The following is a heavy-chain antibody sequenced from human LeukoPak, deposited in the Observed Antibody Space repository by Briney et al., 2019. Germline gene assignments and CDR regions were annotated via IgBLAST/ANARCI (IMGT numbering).Heavy chain of an antibody. CDR1: GFTFSSYT. V-gene: IGHV3-21*01. CDR3: ARGHEGYWFDP. J-gene: IGHJ5*02. Sequence: GGSLRLSCAASGFTFSSYTMNWVRQAPGKGLEWVSSISYSISYTYYADSVKGRFTISRDNAKNSLYLQMNSLRAEDTAVYYCARGHEGYWFDPWGQGTLVTVSS. CDR2: ISYSISYT.